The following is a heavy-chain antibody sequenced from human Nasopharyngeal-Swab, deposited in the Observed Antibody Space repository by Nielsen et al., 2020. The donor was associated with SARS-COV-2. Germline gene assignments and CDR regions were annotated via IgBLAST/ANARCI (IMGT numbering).Heavy chain of an antibody. J-gene: IGHJ4*02. V-gene: IGHV1-3*01. D-gene: IGHD5-18*01. CDR3: ARGYSYGHIDY. CDR1: GYTFPSYA. CDR2: INAGNGNT. Sequence: GSVEGSCKASGYTFPSYAMHWVRQAPGQRLEWMGWINAGNGNTKYSQKFQGRVTITRDTSASTAYMELSSLRSEDTAVYYCARGYSYGHIDYWGQGTLVTVSS.